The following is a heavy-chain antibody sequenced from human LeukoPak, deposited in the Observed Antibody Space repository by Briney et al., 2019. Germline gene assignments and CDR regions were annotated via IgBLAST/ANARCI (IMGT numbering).Heavy chain of an antibody. D-gene: IGHD3-22*01. V-gene: IGHV3-23*01. CDR2: ISDSGGRT. J-gene: IGHJ4*02. CDR3: AKRGVVIRVILVGFHKEAYYFDS. Sequence: GGSLRLSCVVSGITLSNYGMSWVRQAPGKGLEWVAGISDSGGRTNYADSVKGRFTISRDKPKNTLYLQMNSLRAEDTAVYFCAKRGVVIRVILVGFHKEAYYFDSWGQGALVTVSS. CDR1: GITLSNYG.